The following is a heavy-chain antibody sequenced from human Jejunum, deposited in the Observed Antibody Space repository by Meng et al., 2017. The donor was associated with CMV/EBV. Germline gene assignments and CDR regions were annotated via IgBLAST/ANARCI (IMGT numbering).Heavy chain of an antibody. V-gene: IGHV7-4-1*02. CDR3: ARGGNFDP. D-gene: IGHD2/OR15-2a*01. Sequence: QVQMVQSGFELKKPGDSLKVTCNASGNPFITYTINWVRQAHGRGLEWMGWISTNTGTPTYTQGFTGRFVFSLDTSVSTAYLQISSLKAEDTAVYYCARGGNFDPWGQGTLVTVSS. CDR2: ISTNTGTP. J-gene: IGHJ5*02. CDR1: GNPFITYT.